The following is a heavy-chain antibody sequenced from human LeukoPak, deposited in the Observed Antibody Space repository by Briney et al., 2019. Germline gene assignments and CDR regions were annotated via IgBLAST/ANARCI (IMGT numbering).Heavy chain of an antibody. D-gene: IGHD2-15*01. CDR1: GFTFDDYA. J-gene: IGHJ4*02. CDR2: ISWNSGSI. V-gene: IGHV3-9*01. Sequence: GGSLRLSCAASGFTFDDYAMHWVRQAPGKGLEWVSGISWNSGSIGYADPVKGRFTISRDNAKNSLYLQMDSLRAEDTALYYCAKTTSVVVVAAAFDYWGQGTLVTVSS. CDR3: AKTTSVVVVAAAFDY.